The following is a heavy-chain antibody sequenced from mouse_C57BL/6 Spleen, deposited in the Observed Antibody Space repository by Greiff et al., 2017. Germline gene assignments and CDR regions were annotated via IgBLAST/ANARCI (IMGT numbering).Heavy chain of an antibody. Sequence: EVQGVESGEGLVKPGGSLKLSCAASGFTFSSYAMSWVRHTPETRLEWVAYISSGGDYIYYADTVTGRFPISRDNDRNTLYLQMSSLKSEDTAMYYCTREFYDYDDGDFDVWGTGTTVTVSS. CDR1: GFTFSSYA. J-gene: IGHJ1*03. CDR2: ISSGGDYI. V-gene: IGHV5-9-1*02. CDR3: TREFYDYDDGDFDV. D-gene: IGHD2-4*01.